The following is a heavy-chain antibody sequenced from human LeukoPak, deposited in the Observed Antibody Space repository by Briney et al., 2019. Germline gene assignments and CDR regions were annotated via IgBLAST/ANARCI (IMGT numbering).Heavy chain of an antibody. J-gene: IGHJ4*02. Sequence: PGGSLRLSCAASGFIFSNYAIHWVRQSPGKGLEYVAGISNNGGGTYYSESVKGRFTISRDNSENTLYLQMGSLRPEDTAVYYCARDQPRDILTGYSIPFDYWAREPWSPSPQ. CDR1: GFIFSNYA. CDR2: ISNNGGGT. D-gene: IGHD3-9*01. CDR3: ARDQPRDILTGYSIPFDY. V-gene: IGHV3-64*02.